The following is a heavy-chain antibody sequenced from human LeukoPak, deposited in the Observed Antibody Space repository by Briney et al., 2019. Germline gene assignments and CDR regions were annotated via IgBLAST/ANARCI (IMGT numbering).Heavy chain of an antibody. CDR2: ISAYYGDT. CDR1: GYIFGHNG. V-gene: IGHV1-18*01. Sequence: ASVQVSCKTSGYIFGHNGISWVRQAPGQGPEWMGWISAYYGDTKYAQKFQGRVTMTRDTSTSTVYMELRSLRSDDTAVYYRARDAGYSSGWYVGTEGNNWFDPWGQGTLVTVSS. J-gene: IGHJ5*02. D-gene: IGHD6-19*01. CDR3: ARDAGYSSGWYVGTEGNNWFDP.